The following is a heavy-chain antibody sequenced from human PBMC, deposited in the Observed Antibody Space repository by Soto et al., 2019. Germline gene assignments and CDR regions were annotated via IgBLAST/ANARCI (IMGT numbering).Heavy chain of an antibody. CDR1: GFAFATYA. CDR3: ARGGPRDAYRDLDY. D-gene: IGHD3-16*01. J-gene: IGHJ4*02. CDR2: ITNSGDST. Sequence: EVRLLECGGDLVQPGGSLRLSCAASGFAFATYAMTWVRQSPGKGLERVSCITNSGDSTYFADSVKGRFTISRDDSKNTLYLQMSGLSADDTAVYYCARGGPRDAYRDLDYWGPGTQVTVSS. V-gene: IGHV3-23*01.